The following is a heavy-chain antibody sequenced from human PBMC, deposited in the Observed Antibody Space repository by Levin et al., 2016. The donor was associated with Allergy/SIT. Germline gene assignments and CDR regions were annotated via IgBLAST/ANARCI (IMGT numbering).Heavy chain of an antibody. D-gene: IGHD2-2*01. J-gene: IGHJ6*02. V-gene: IGHV1-2*02. CDR1: GYTFTGYY. CDR2: INPNSGGT. CDR3: AQMGGYCSSTSCLYYYGMDV. Sequence: ASVKVSCKASGYTFTGYYMHWVRQAPGQGLEWMGWINPNSGGTNYAQKFQGRVTMTRDTSISTAYMELSRLRSDDTAVYYCAQMGGYCSSTSCLYYYGMDVWGQGTTVTVSS.